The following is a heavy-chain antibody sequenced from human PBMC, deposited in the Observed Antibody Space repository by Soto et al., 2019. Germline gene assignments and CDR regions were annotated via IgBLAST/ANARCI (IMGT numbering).Heavy chain of an antibody. V-gene: IGHV3-30*18. CDR2: ISHDESIT. D-gene: IGHD6-19*01. Sequence: QVQLVESGGTVIQPGRSLRLSCAASGGTFSNFGMHWVRQAPGTGLEWVAVISHDESITAYAESVKGRFSISRHNSKNTLYLQMNSLKPEDTAVYYCAKLPRSGWHHYDSGMDSWGPGPTVTVS. J-gene: IGHJ6*02. CDR3: AKLPRSGWHHYDSGMDS. CDR1: GGTFSNFG.